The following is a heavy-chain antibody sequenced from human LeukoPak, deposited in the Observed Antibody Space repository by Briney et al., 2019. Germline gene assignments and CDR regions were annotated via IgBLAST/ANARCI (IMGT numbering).Heavy chain of an antibody. V-gene: IGHV3-74*01. CDR1: GFTFNNYW. CDR3: AAGPAGNGHLSSY. CDR2: INGDGNNV. Sequence: PGGSLRLPCAASGFTFNNYWLHWVRQVPGKGLMWVSRINGDGNNVNYADSVKGRFTISRDNAKNTLHLQMNSLRAEDTAVYYCAAGPAGNGHLSSYWGQGTRVTVSS. J-gene: IGHJ4*02. D-gene: IGHD1-1*01.